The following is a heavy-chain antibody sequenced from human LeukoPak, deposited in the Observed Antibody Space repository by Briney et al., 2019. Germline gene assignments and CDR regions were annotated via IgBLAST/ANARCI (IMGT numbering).Heavy chain of an antibody. Sequence: GGSLRLSCAASGFTFSTFSRSWMSWVRQAPGKGLEWVANIKEDGSQKYYVDSVKGRFTISRDNARNSLYLQMNSLRAEDTAIYYCAKEYSSSWRIFDYWGQGTRVTVSS. J-gene: IGHJ4*02. CDR1: GFTFSTFSRSW. CDR2: IKEDGSQK. D-gene: IGHD6-13*01. V-gene: IGHV3-7*03. CDR3: AKEYSSSWRIFDY.